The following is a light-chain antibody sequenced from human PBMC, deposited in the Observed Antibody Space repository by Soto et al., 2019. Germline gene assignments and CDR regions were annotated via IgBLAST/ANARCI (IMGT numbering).Light chain of an antibody. V-gene: IGLV2-8*01. Sequence: QSALTQPPSASGSPGQSVTISCTGTGSGVGGYNYVSWYQQHPGKVPKLMIYEVTKRPSGVPDRFSGSKSGNTASLAVSGLQTEDEADYYCSSYAGTAYVFGTGTKVTVL. J-gene: IGLJ1*01. CDR3: SSYAGTAYV. CDR2: EVT. CDR1: GSGVGGYNY.